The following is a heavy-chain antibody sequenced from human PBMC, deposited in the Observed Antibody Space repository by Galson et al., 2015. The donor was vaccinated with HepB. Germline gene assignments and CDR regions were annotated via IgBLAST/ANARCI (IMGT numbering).Heavy chain of an antibody. J-gene: IGHJ4*02. CDR1: GFTFSSYA. V-gene: IGHV3-30*04. Sequence: SLRLSCAASGFTFSSYAMHWVRQAPGKGLEWVAVISYDGSNKYYADSVEGRFTISRDNSKNTLYLQMNSLRAEDTAVYYCAREAYCGGDCYFGYFDYWGQGTLVTVSS. D-gene: IGHD2-21*02. CDR2: ISYDGSNK. CDR3: AREAYCGGDCYFGYFDY.